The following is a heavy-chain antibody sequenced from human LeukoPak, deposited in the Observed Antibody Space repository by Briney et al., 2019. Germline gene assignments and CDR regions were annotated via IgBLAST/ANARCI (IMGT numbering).Heavy chain of an antibody. CDR1: GGTFSSYA. V-gene: IGHV1-69*05. D-gene: IGHD2-2*01. CDR2: IIPIFGTA. CDR3: AREYCSSTSCYAFDY. Sequence: GASVKVSCKASGGTFSSYAISWVRQAPGQGLEWMGGIIPIFGTASYAQKFQGRVTMTRDTSTSTVYMELSSLRSEDTAVYYCAREYCSSTSCYAFDYWGQGTLVTVSS. J-gene: IGHJ4*02.